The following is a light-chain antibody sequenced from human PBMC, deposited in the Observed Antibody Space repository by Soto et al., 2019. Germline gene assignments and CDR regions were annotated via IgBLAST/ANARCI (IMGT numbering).Light chain of an antibody. CDR3: QHYNNRPPLT. CDR2: GAS. CDR1: QSVSSN. Sequence: EIVMTQSPATLSVSPGERATLSCRASQSVSSNLAWYQQKPGQPPRLLIYGASTRATGIPARFSGSGSGTEFTLTISSLQSEDFAVYYCQHYNNRPPLTFGGGTKAEIK. V-gene: IGKV3-15*01. J-gene: IGKJ4*01.